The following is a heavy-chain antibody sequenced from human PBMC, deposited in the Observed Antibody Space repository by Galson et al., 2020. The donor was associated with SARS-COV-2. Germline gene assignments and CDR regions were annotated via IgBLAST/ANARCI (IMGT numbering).Heavy chain of an antibody. J-gene: IGHJ6*02. D-gene: IGHD3-22*01. CDR3: AKGPDYDISGQYHFFYHGVDV. Sequence: QAGGSLRLSCVASGFTFDDYVMHWVRQAPGKGLEWVSSISWNSKNIEYGDSVKGRFTISRDNAKSSLYLQMNSLRAEDTALYYCAKGPDYDISGQYHFFYHGVDVWGQGTTVTVSS. V-gene: IGHV3-9*01. CDR2: ISWNSKNI. CDR1: GFTFDDYV.